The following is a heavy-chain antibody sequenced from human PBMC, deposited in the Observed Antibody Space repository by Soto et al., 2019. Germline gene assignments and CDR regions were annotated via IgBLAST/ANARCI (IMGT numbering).Heavy chain of an antibody. CDR1: GYTFTSYD. Sequence: ASVKVSCKASGYTFTSYDINWVRQATGQGLEWMGGMNPDSGNTGYAQKFQGRVTMTRNTSISTAYMELSSLRSEDTAVYYCATDPGYCSSTSCLGIWGQGTMVTVSS. CDR2: MNPDSGNT. D-gene: IGHD2-2*03. V-gene: IGHV1-8*01. J-gene: IGHJ3*02. CDR3: ATDPGYCSSTSCLGI.